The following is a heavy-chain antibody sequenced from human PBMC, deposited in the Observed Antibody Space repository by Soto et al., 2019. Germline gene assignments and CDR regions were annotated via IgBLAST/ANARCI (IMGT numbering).Heavy chain of an antibody. J-gene: IGHJ4*02. Sequence: PGGSLRLSCAASGFIFSSFSMNWVRQSPGKGLEWVSYISSHGSTIYYADSVKGRFTISRDNAKNSLYLQMSSLRDEDTAVYYCARDFYFDYWGLGTLVTVSS. CDR3: ARDFYFDY. CDR2: ISSHGSTI. V-gene: IGHV3-48*02. CDR1: GFIFSSFS.